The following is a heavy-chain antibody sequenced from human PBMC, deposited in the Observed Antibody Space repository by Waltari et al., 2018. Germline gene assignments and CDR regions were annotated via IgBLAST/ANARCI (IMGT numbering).Heavy chain of an antibody. CDR2: IIPILGIA. J-gene: IGHJ4*02. CDR3: ARDGSPKSGPVDY. CDR1: GGTFSSYA. Sequence: QVQLVQSGAEVKKPGSSVKVSCKASGGTFSSYAISWLRQAPGQGLEWMGGIIPILGIANYAQKVQGRVTITADESTSTAYMELSSLRSEDTAVYYCARDGSPKSGPVDYWGQGTLVTVSS. V-gene: IGHV1-69*04. D-gene: IGHD5-12*01.